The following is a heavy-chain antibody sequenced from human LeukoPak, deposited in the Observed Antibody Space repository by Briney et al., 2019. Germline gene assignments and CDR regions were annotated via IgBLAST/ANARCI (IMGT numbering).Heavy chain of an antibody. Sequence: HSGGSLRLSCAASGFTFSSYSMNWVRQAPGKGLEWVSYISSSSSTIYYADSVKGRFTVSRDNAKNSLYLQMNSLRAEDTAVYYCARDFEYYFDYWGQGTLVAVSS. V-gene: IGHV3-48*01. J-gene: IGHJ4*02. CDR2: ISSSSSTI. CDR3: ARDFEYYFDY. CDR1: GFTFSSYS.